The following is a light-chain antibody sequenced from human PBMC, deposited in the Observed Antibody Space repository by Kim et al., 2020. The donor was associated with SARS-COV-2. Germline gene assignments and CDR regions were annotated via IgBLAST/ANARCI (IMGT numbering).Light chain of an antibody. V-gene: IGKV1-5*03. J-gene: IGKJ1*01. CDR1: HSISSW. CDR2: KAS. CDR3: QQYNSSPWT. Sequence: DIQMTQSPSTLSASVGDRVTITCRASHSISSWLAWYQQKPGKAPKLLIYKASSLESGVPSRFSGSGSGTEFTLTISSLQPDDFATYYCQQYNSSPWTFGQGTKVDIK.